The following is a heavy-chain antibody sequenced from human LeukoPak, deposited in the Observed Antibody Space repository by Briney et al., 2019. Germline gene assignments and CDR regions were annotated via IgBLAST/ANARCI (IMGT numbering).Heavy chain of an antibody. CDR2: IYYSGRT. D-gene: IGHD3-22*01. Sequence: SETLSLTCSVSGGSISSDHWNWIRQTPGKGLEWIGCIYYSGRTYYNPSLKSRVTISVDMSKSQFSLRLTSVTAADTAVYYCARVRYYDSSGYPIFDYWGQGTLVTVSS. CDR3: ARVRYYDSSGYPIFDY. CDR1: GGSISSDH. J-gene: IGHJ4*02. V-gene: IGHV4-59*01.